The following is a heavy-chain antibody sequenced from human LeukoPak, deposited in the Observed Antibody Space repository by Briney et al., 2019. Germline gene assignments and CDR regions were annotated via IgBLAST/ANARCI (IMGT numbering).Heavy chain of an antibody. CDR1: GGSFSDYY. J-gene: IGHJ4*02. CDR2: IYYSGST. D-gene: IGHD1-26*01. Sequence: SETLSLTCAVYGGSFSDYYWIWIRQPPGKGLEWIGSIYYSGSTYYNPSLKSRVTISVDTSKNQFSLKLSSVTAADTAVYYCARQNSGTYYGFDYWGQGTLVTVSS. CDR3: ARQNSGTYYGFDY. V-gene: IGHV4-34*01.